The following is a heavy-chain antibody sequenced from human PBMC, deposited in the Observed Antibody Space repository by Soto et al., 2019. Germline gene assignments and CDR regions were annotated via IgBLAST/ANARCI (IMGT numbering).Heavy chain of an antibody. CDR3: AKDTSSSPYYMDV. V-gene: IGHV3-23*01. Sequence: EVQVLESGGGSVQPGGSLRLSCAASGFTFSNFAMSWVRHAPGKGLEWVSEITGSTGTTYYADSVKGRFIISRDNSKNTVHLQINSLRAHDTAVYYCAKDTSSSPYYMDVWGKGTTVTVSS. D-gene: IGHD2-2*01. CDR1: GFTFSNFA. J-gene: IGHJ6*03. CDR2: ITGSTGTT.